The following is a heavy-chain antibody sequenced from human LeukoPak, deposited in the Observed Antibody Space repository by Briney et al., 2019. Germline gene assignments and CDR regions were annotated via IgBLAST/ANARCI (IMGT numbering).Heavy chain of an antibody. J-gene: IGHJ4*02. V-gene: IGHV3-21*01. CDR1: GFTFSSYS. CDR2: ISSSSSYI. CDR3: ARGPRAAADDY. Sequence: GGSLRLSCAASGFTFSSYSMNWVRQAPGKGLEWVSSISSSSSYIYYADSVKGRFTISRDNAKNSLYLQMSSLRSEDTAVYYCARGPRAAADDYWGQGTLVTVSS. D-gene: IGHD6-13*01.